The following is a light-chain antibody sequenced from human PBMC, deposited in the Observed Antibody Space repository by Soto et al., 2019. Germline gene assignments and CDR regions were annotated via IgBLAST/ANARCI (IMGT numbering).Light chain of an antibody. CDR2: AAS. CDR1: QSISIN. CDR3: QQADSFPLS. Sequence: DIQMTQSPSSLSASVGDRVTITCRASQSISINLSWYQQKPGKAPQLLIYAASSLQSGVPSRFSGGGSGTDFTLTISSLQPEDFATYYCQQADSFPLSFGGGTKVEI. J-gene: IGKJ4*01. V-gene: IGKV1-39*01.